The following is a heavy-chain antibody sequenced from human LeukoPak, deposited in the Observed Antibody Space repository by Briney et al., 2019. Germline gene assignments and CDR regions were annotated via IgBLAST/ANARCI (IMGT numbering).Heavy chain of an antibody. Sequence: SETLSLTCAVSGGSISSGGYSWSWTRQPPGKGLEWVGYIYHSGSTYYNPSLKSRVTISVDRSKNQFSLKLSSVTAADTAVYYCARSSIVGVHIDYWGQGTLVTVSS. CDR2: IYHSGST. V-gene: IGHV4-30-2*01. CDR3: ARSSIVGVHIDY. J-gene: IGHJ4*02. CDR1: GGSISSGGYS. D-gene: IGHD1-26*01.